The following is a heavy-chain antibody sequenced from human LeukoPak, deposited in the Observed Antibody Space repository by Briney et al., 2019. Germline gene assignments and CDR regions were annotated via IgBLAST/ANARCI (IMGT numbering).Heavy chain of an antibody. CDR2: IWYDGSNK. CDR1: GFTFSSYG. CDR3: ARGADCSGGSCYSDDYYYGMDV. V-gene: IGHV3-33*01. Sequence: GRSLRLSCAASGFTFSSYGMHWVRQAPGKGLEWVAVIWYDGSNKYYADSVKRRFTISRDNSKNTLYLQMNSLRAEDTAVYYCARGADCSGGSCYSDDYYYGMDVWGQGTTVTVSS. J-gene: IGHJ6*02. D-gene: IGHD2-15*01.